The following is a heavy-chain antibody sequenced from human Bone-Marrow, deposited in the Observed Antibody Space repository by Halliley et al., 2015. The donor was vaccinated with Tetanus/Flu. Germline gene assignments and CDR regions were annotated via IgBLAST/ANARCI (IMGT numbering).Heavy chain of an antibody. CDR3: ARDSAVAGPDFDY. D-gene: IGHD6-13*01. V-gene: IGHV3-48*03. J-gene: IGHJ4*02. CDR1: GFTFSSYE. CDR2: ISGSGDSK. Sequence: SLRLSCVASGFTFSSYEMNWVRQTPEKGLEWVSFISGSGDSKYYADSVKGRFTVSRDNAKNSVYMQMNSLRAEDTAVYYCARDSAVAGPDFDYWGQGTLVTVSS.